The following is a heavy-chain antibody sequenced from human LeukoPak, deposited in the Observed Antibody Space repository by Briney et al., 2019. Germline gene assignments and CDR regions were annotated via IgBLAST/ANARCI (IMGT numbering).Heavy chain of an antibody. CDR1: GGSISSYY. V-gene: IGHV4-59*01. D-gene: IGHD1-26*01. J-gene: IGHJ4*02. CDR2: IYYSGST. Sequence: SETLSLTCTVSGGSISSYYWSWIRQPPGKGLEWIGYIYYSGSTNYNPSLKSRVTISVDTSKNQFSLKLSSVTAADTAVYYCARGALVFDYWGQGTLVIVSS. CDR3: ARGALVFDY.